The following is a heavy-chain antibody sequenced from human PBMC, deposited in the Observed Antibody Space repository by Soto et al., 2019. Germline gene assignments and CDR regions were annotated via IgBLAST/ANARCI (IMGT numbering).Heavy chain of an antibody. CDR2: IYYSGIT. Sequence: PSETLSFTCTVSGDSISNSNYYWGWIRQPPGKGLEWIANIYYSGITYCNPSLKSRVAISVDTSKNQFSLKLSSVTAADTAIYYCARSNSGYYKWFDPWGQGTLVTVSS. CDR3: ARSNSGYYKWFDP. V-gene: IGHV4-39*01. D-gene: IGHD3-22*01. J-gene: IGHJ5*02. CDR1: GDSISNSNYY.